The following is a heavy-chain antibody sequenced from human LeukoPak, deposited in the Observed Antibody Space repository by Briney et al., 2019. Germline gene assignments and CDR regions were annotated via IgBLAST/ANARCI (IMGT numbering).Heavy chain of an antibody. Sequence: ASVTVSCKASGGTFSSYTISWVRQAPGQGLEWMGRIIPILGIANYAQKFQGRVTITADKSTSTAYMELSSLRSEDTAVYYCAGGGSSGYPQDYWGQGTLVTVSS. V-gene: IGHV1-69*02. CDR3: AGGGSSGYPQDY. CDR1: GGTFSSYT. J-gene: IGHJ4*02. CDR2: IIPILGIA. D-gene: IGHD3-22*01.